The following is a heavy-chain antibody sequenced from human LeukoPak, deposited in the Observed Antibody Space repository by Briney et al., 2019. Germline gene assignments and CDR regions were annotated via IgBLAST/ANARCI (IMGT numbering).Heavy chain of an antibody. CDR1: AYTFIDFH. D-gene: IGHD5-18*01. J-gene: IGHJ5*02. V-gene: IGHV1-2*02. Sequence: ASVKVSCKASAYTFIDFHIHWVRRAPGQGLEWMGWINPKSGVTNYAQKFQGRVTLTRDTSISTAYMDLSRLTSNDTAVYYCARERPDTVMMMGRFDPWGQGTQVTVSS. CDR3: ARERPDTVMMMGRFDP. CDR2: INPKSGVT.